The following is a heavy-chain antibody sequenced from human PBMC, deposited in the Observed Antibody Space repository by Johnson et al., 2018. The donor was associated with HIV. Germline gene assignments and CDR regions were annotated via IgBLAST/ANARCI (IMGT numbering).Heavy chain of an antibody. Sequence: VQLVESGGGLVQPGGSLRLSCAASGFTFSSYWMSWVRQAPGKGLEWVSAISCSGGSRYYADSVKGRITISRDNSKKTLYLQMNSLRAEDTYVCYCAKAKASEQRNDAFDIWGQGTMVTVSS. CDR3: AKAKASEQRNDAFDI. CDR1: GFTFSSYW. D-gene: IGHD1-14*01. V-gene: IGHV3-23*04. CDR2: ISCSGGSR. J-gene: IGHJ3*02.